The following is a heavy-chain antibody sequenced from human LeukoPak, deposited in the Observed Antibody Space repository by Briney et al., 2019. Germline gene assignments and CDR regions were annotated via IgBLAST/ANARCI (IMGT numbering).Heavy chain of an antibody. CDR2: IYPGDSDT. V-gene: IGHV5-51*01. CDR3: ARLGVYYYDSNGYLYFDY. CDR1: GYRFTSYW. J-gene: IGHJ4*02. D-gene: IGHD3-22*01. Sequence: GESLKISCKGSGYRFTSYWIGWVRQMPGKGLEWMGIIYPGDSDTRYSPSFQGQVTISADKSISTAYLQWSSLKASDTAMYYCARLGVYYYDSNGYLYFDYWGQGTLVTVSS.